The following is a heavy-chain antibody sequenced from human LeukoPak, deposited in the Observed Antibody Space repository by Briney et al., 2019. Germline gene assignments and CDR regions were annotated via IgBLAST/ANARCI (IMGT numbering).Heavy chain of an antibody. CDR1: GYTFSNLG. V-gene: IGHV1-18*04. Sequence: ASVKVSCKASGYTFSNLGIPWVRQAPGQGLEWMGWISAHNGNTNYAKKLQGRVTMTTDTSTNKAYMDLRGLRSDDTAGYFFARDGEFCTSNTCYLWFDPWGQGTLVTVSS. CDR3: ARDGEFCTSNTCYLWFDP. D-gene: IGHD2-2*01. J-gene: IGHJ5*02. CDR2: ISAHNGNT.